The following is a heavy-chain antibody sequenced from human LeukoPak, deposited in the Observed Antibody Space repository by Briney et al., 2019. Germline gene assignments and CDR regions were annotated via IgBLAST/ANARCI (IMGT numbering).Heavy chain of an antibody. V-gene: IGHV1-69*05. J-gene: IGHJ4*02. CDR3: ALEYSRSSYYFDY. CDR2: IIPIFGTA. Sequence: SVKVSCKASGGTFSSHAISWVRQAPGQGLEWMGGIIPIFGTANYAQKFQGRVTITTDESTSTAYMELSSLRSEDTAVYYCALEYSRSSYYFDYWGQGTLVTVSS. CDR1: GGTFSSHA. D-gene: IGHD6-6*01.